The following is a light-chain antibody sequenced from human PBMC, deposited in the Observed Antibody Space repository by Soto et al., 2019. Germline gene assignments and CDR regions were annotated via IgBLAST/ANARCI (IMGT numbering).Light chain of an antibody. Sequence: DIQMTQSPSTLSASVGDTVTFTCRASQSVSGWLAWYQQKPGEAPKLLIYSASFLESGVPSRFSGSGSGTDFTLTISSLQPEDVATYYCQQSYSTPPTFGQGTKVDIK. CDR1: QSVSGW. V-gene: IGKV1-39*01. CDR3: QQSYSTPPT. CDR2: SAS. J-gene: IGKJ1*01.